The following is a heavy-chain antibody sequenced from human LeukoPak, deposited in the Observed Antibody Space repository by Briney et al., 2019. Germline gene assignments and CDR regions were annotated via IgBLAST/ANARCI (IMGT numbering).Heavy chain of an antibody. CDR3: ARVEGPDGYYYDSSGYSNWFDP. CDR1: GGSISSGDYY. J-gene: IGHJ5*02. Sequence: SQTLSLTCTVSGGSISSGDYYWSWIRQPPGKGLEWIGYIYYSGSTYYNPSLKSRVTISVDTSKNQFSLKLSSVTAADTAVYYCARVEGPDGYYYDSSGYSNWFDPWGQGTLVTVSS. D-gene: IGHD3-22*01. CDR2: IYYSGST. V-gene: IGHV4-30-4*08.